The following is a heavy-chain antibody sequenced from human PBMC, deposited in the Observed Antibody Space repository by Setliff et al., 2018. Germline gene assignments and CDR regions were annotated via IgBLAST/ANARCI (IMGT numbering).Heavy chain of an antibody. CDR2: IYYSGST. V-gene: IGHV4-39*01. CDR3: ARERMYYNFWSGYSDY. Sequence: KPSETLSLTCTVSGGSISSSSYYWGWIRQPPGKGLEWIGSIYYSGSTYYNPSLKSRVTXXXXTSXXXXXXXXXXXXXXXXXXXXXARERMYYNFWSGYSDYWGQGTLVTVSS. J-gene: IGHJ4*02. CDR1: GGSISSSSYY. D-gene: IGHD3-3*01.